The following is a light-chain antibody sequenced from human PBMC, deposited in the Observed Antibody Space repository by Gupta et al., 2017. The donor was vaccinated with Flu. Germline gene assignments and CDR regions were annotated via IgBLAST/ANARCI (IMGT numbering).Light chain of an antibody. V-gene: IGKV3-11*01. Sequence: ATLSLSPGERATLSRRASQSVNSYLAWYQHKPGQAPRLLIYDASNRATGIPARFSGSGSGTDFILTISSREPEDFAVYYCQQLGNWSPFTFGHGTKVDMK. CDR2: DAS. CDR1: QSVNSY. CDR3: QQLGNWSPFT. J-gene: IGKJ3*01.